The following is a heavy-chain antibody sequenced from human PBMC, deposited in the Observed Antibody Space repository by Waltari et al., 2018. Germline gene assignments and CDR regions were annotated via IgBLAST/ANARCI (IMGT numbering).Heavy chain of an antibody. CDR1: GFPLSSYW. Sequence: EVQLVESGGGLVQPGGSLRLSCVVAGFPLSSYWMSSIRRAPGKGLEWGANIKDDGSDKHYAESVKGRFTISRDNGKMSLYLEMNSLRAEDTAFYYCARDAMRGGDLDYWGQGILVTVSS. CDR2: IKDDGSDK. D-gene: IGHD3-16*01. J-gene: IGHJ4*02. V-gene: IGHV3-7*01. CDR3: ARDAMRGGDLDY.